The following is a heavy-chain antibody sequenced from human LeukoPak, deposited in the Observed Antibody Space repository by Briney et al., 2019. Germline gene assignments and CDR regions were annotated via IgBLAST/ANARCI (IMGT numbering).Heavy chain of an antibody. CDR3: ASGSDPIVVVPAAETSDY. Sequence: ASVKVSCKASGYTFTGYYMHWVRQAPGQGLEWMGWINPNSGGTNYAQKFQGRVTITRDTSLSTAYMELSRLRSDDTAVYYCASGSDPIVVVPAAETSDYWGQGTLVTVSS. D-gene: IGHD2-2*01. CDR1: GYTFTGYY. J-gene: IGHJ4*02. V-gene: IGHV1-2*02. CDR2: INPNSGGT.